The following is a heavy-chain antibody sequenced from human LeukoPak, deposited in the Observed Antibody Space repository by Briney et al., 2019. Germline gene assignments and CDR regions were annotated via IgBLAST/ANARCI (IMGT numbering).Heavy chain of an antibody. CDR3: ARVTGYMIEDYFDY. Sequence: ETLSLTCTVSGYSISSGYYWGWIRQPPGKGLEWIGSIYYSGSTYYNPSLKSRVTISVDTSKNQFSLKLSSVTAADTAVYYCARVTGYMIEDYFDYWGQGTLVTVSS. CDR1: GYSISSGYY. CDR2: IYYSGST. V-gene: IGHV4-38-2*02. J-gene: IGHJ4*02. D-gene: IGHD3-22*01.